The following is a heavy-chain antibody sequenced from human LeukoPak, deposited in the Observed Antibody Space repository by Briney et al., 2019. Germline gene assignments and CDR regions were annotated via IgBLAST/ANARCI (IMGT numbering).Heavy chain of an antibody. CDR2: IFPGDSDT. J-gene: IGHJ6*02. Sequence: GESLKISCKGSGYRFTTNWIGWVRQMSGKGLEWMGTIFPGDSDTRYSPSFQGQVTISADKSITTACLQWSSLKASDTAMYYCAGSPAIGWKYGMDVWGPGTTVIVSS. V-gene: IGHV5-51*01. D-gene: IGHD1-1*01. CDR3: AGSPAIGWKYGMDV. CDR1: GYRFTTNW.